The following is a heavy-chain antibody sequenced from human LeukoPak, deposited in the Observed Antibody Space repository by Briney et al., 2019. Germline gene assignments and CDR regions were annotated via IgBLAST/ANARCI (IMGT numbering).Heavy chain of an antibody. Sequence: QSGGSLRLSCAASGLTVSSNYMSWVRQAPGKGLEWDSVIYSGGSTYYADSVKGRFTISRDNSKNTLYLQMNSLRAEDTAVYYCARGPIGYSYGPIDYWGQGTLVTVSS. CDR3: ARGPIGYSYGPIDY. CDR2: IYSGGST. J-gene: IGHJ4*02. V-gene: IGHV3-53*01. D-gene: IGHD5-18*01. CDR1: GLTVSSNY.